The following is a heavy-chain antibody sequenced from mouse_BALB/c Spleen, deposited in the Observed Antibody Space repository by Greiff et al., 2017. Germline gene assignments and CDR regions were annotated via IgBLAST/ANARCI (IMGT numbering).Heavy chain of an antibody. Sequence: VQLQQSGTVLARPGASVKMSCKASGYTFTSYWMHWVKQRPGQGLEWIGAIYPGNSDTSYNQKFKGKAKLTAVTSTSTAYMELSSLTNEDSAVYYCTRSYYGSSYRYAMDYWGQGTSVTVSS. V-gene: IGHV1-5*01. D-gene: IGHD1-1*01. CDR2: IYPGNSDT. CDR3: TRSYYGSSYRYAMDY. CDR1: GYTFTSYW. J-gene: IGHJ4*01.